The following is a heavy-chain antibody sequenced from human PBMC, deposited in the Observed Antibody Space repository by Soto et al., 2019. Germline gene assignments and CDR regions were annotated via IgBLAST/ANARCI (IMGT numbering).Heavy chain of an antibody. J-gene: IGHJ6*02. Sequence: QLQLQESGPGLVKPSETLSLTCTVSSAPVSSSTYTWGWIRQPPGKGLEWIGSIYYSGSTYYNPSLNSRVTVSVDPSKNQCSLQVPSVTAADTAVYYCARLHGYCISSSCHGHYALDVWGPGTTVTVSS. CDR2: IYYSGST. D-gene: IGHD2-2*01. CDR1: SAPVSSSTYT. V-gene: IGHV4-39*01. CDR3: ARLHGYCISSSCHGHYALDV.